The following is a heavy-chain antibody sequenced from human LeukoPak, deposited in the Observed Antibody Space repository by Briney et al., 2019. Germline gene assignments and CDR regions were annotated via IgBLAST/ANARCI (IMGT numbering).Heavy chain of an antibody. Sequence: GGSLRLSCAASGFTFSSYGMSWVRQAPGKGLEWVSAISGSGGSTYYADSVKGRFTISRDNSKNTLYLQMNSLRAEDTAVYYCAKERSQWELPSPLDYWGQGTLVTVSS. CDR2: ISGSGGST. J-gene: IGHJ4*02. V-gene: IGHV3-23*01. CDR3: AKERSQWELPSPLDY. CDR1: GFTFSSYG. D-gene: IGHD1-26*01.